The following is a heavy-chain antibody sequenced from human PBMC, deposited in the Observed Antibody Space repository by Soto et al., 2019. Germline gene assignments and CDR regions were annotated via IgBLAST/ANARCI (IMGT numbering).Heavy chain of an antibody. V-gene: IGHV4-4*02. Sequence: QVQLQESGPRLVKPSGTLSLTCSVSGGSITNSNWWTWVRLPPAKGLEWIGDIYHAGSTKYNPSLERRVTISVDTSKKQFALTLTSVTAADTAVYFCARGPPIVGNTTPLDSWGRGTLVTVSS. CDR3: ARGPPIVGNTTPLDS. CDR1: GGSITNSNW. J-gene: IGHJ4*02. CDR2: IYHAGST. D-gene: IGHD1-26*01.